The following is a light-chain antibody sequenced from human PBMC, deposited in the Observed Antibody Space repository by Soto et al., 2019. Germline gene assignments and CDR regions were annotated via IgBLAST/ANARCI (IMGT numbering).Light chain of an antibody. Sequence: QSALTQPASVSGSPGQSITISCTGTSSDVGSYNLGSWYQQHPGKAPKVMIYEVSKRPSGVSNRFSGSKFGNTASLTISGLQADDEADYYCCSYAGSSTYVFGTGTKLTVL. CDR2: EVS. CDR3: CSYAGSSTYV. V-gene: IGLV2-23*02. CDR1: SSDVGSYNL. J-gene: IGLJ1*01.